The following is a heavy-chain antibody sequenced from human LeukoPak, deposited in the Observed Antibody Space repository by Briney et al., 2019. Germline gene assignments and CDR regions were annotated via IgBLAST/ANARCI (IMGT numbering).Heavy chain of an antibody. CDR2: IYPGDSDT. J-gene: IGHJ6*02. D-gene: IGHD3-3*01. CDR1: GYSFTSYW. CDR3: ARHRGTIFGVVSEEDYGMDV. Sequence: GESLKISCKGSGYSFTSYWIGWVRPMPGKGLEWMGIIYPGDSDTRYSPSFQGQVTISADKSISTAYLQWSSLKASDTAMYYCARHRGTIFGVVSEEDYGMDVWGQGTTVTVSS. V-gene: IGHV5-51*01.